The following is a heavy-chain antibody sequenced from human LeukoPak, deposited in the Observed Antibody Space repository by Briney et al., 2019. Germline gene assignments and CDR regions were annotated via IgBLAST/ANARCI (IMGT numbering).Heavy chain of an antibody. CDR2: MNPNNGNT. D-gene: IGHD6-19*01. Sequence: ASVKVSCKASGFTFSIYDINCVRQATGQGLEWMGWMNPNNGNTGYAQKFQGRVTMTRNTSISTAYMELSRLRSEDTAVYYCARGLGLAVAGNNWFDPWGQGTLVTVSS. V-gene: IGHV1-8*01. CDR1: GFTFSIYD. CDR3: ARGLGLAVAGNNWFDP. J-gene: IGHJ5*02.